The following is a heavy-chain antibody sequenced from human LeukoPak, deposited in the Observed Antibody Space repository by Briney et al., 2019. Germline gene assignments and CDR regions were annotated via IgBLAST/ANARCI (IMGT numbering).Heavy chain of an antibody. Sequence: GGSLRLSCAASGFTFISYEMNWVRQAPGKGLEWVSYISSSGNNIYHADSVKGRFTISRDNAKNSLYLQMNSLRAEYTAVYYCARRSSYFDYWGQGTLVTVSS. CDR2: ISSSGNNI. CDR1: GFTFISYE. J-gene: IGHJ4*02. V-gene: IGHV3-48*03. D-gene: IGHD5/OR15-5a*01. CDR3: ARRSSYFDY.